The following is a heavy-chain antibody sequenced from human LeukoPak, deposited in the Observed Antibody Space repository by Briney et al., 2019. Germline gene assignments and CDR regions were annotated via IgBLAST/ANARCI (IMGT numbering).Heavy chain of an antibody. D-gene: IGHD1-1*01. CDR1: GFTFSSYS. CDR2: ISSSSSTI. V-gene: IGHV3-48*04. CDR3: ARDTWIWDYYYYMDV. J-gene: IGHJ6*03. Sequence: GGSLRLSCAASGFTFSSYSMNWVHQAPGNGLEWVSYISSSSSTIYYADSVNGRFTISRDNAKNSLYLQINSLRADYTSVYYCARDTWIWDYYYYMDVWGKGTTVTVSS.